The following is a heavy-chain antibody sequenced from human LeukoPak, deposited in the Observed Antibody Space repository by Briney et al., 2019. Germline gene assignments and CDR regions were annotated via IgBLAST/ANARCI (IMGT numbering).Heavy chain of an antibody. CDR2: ISASGSYI. Sequence: PGGSLRLSCAASGFTFSAYNMNWVRQAPGTGLEWLSSISASGSYIFYTDSVKGRFTISRDNAENSLYLQMSRLRAEDTAVYYCARMGSALEVGANAFDIWGPGTMVTVSS. CDR3: ARMGSALEVGANAFDI. CDR1: GFTFSAYN. D-gene: IGHD2-15*01. J-gene: IGHJ3*02. V-gene: IGHV3-21*01.